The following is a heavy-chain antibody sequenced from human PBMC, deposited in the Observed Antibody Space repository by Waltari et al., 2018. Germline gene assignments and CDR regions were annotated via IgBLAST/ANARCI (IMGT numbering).Heavy chain of an antibody. V-gene: IGHV3-7*01. D-gene: IGHD3-10*01. J-gene: IGHJ4*02. CDR2: RKQDGSEK. CDR1: GFTFSSYW. CDR3: ARGDTMVRGVPNF. Sequence: EVQLVESGGGLVQPEGSLRLSCAASGFTFSSYWMSWVRQAPGKGLEWVANRKQDGSEKYYVDSVKGRFTISRDNAKNSLYLQMNSLRAEDTAVYYCARGDTMVRGVPNFWGQGTLVTVSS.